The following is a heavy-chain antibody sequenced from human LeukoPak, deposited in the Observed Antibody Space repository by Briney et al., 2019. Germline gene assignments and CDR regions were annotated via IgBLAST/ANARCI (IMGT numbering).Heavy chain of an antibody. Sequence: SETLSLTCTVSGGSISSYYWSWIRQPPGKGLEWIGYIYYSGSTNYSPSLKSRVTISVDTSKNQFSLKLSSVTAADTAVYYCARDRRGGRGVYYYYYGMDVWGQGTTVTVSS. V-gene: IGHV4-59*01. D-gene: IGHD3-10*01. CDR2: IYYSGST. J-gene: IGHJ6*02. CDR1: GGSISSYY. CDR3: ARDRRGGRGVYYYYYGMDV.